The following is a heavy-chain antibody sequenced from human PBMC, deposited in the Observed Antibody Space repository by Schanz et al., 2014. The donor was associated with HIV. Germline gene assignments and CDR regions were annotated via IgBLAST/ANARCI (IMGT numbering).Heavy chain of an antibody. CDR3: ARGLGDSSSSEPFDI. CDR1: GGSFSYYA. D-gene: IGHD6-6*01. CDR2: IIPIFGTA. V-gene: IGHV1-69*01. J-gene: IGHJ3*02. Sequence: QVQLVQSGAEVKKPGSSVKVSCKASGGSFSYYAINWVRQAPGQGLEWMGGIIPIFGTANYAQKFQGGVTITADESTSTAYMELRSLRSEDTAVYYCARGLGDSSSSEPFDIWGQGTEVTVSS.